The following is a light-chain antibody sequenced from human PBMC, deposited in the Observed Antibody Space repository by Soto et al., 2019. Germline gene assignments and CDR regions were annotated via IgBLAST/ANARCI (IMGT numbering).Light chain of an antibody. CDR2: DVS. CDR1: SSDVGGYNY. V-gene: IGLV2-11*01. CDR3: CSYAGGNLYV. J-gene: IGLJ1*01. Sequence: QSVLTQPRSVSGSPGQSVTISCTGTSSDVGGYNYVSWYQQHPGKAPKLMIYDVSKRPSGVPDRFSGSKSGNTASLAISGLQAEDEADYYCCSYAGGNLYVFGTGTKVTVL.